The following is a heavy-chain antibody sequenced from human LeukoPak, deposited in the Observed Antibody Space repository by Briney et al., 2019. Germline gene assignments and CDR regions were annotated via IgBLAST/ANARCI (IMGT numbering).Heavy chain of an antibody. CDR1: GGSIRSYF. D-gene: IGHD1-26*01. V-gene: IGHV4-4*07. CDR3: ARQGYTASYYFLDY. Sequence: SETLSLTCTVSGGSIRSYFWGWVRQPAGKGLEWIGRIYTTGATFYNPSLKTRLTMSIDTSKNQFSLRLTSVVAADPAVYYCARQGYTASYYFLDYWSQGTLVTVSS. J-gene: IGHJ4*02. CDR2: IYTTGAT.